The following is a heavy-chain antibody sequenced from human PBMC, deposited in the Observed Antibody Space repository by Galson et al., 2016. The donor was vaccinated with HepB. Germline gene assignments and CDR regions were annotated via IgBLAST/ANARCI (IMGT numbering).Heavy chain of an antibody. CDR3: ARNSPHYYAVYAFDI. CDR1: GFTFKSYD. V-gene: IGHV3-48*03. CDR2: ISNSGATI. Sequence: SLRLSCAVSGFTFKSYDMVWVRQAPGKGLEWVSYISNSGATIFYADSVKGRFTISRDNAKNSLYMQMDTLRADDTADYYCARNSPHYYAVYAFDIWGQGTKVTVSS. D-gene: IGHD3-10*01. J-gene: IGHJ3*02.